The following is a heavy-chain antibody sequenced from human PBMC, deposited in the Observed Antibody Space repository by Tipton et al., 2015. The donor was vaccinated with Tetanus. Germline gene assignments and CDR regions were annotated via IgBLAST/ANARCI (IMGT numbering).Heavy chain of an antibody. Sequence: TLSLTCTVSGGSINSPDYSWGWIRQPPGKGLEWIGYIYQSGSTSYNPSLATRVTITADKSKNQFSLNLRSVTAGDTAVYYCARDRGQQFVSDWFDPWGQGTLVTVSS. J-gene: IGHJ5*02. V-gene: IGHV4-30-2*01. CDR1: GGSINSPDYS. CDR3: ARDRGQQFVSDWFDP. CDR2: IYQSGST. D-gene: IGHD6-6*01.